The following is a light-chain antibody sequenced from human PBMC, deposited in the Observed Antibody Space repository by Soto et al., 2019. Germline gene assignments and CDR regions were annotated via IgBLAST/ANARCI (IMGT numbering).Light chain of an antibody. V-gene: IGLV1-44*01. CDR3: AAWDDSLNGHVV. CDR2: NDN. J-gene: IGLJ2*01. CDR1: SSNIGSNT. Sequence: QSVLSQPPSASGTPGQRVTISCSGGSSNIGSNTVSWYQQFPGTAPKLLIYNDNQWPSGVPDRFSGSKSGTSASLAISGLQSEDEADYYCAAWDDSLNGHVVFGGGTKLTVL.